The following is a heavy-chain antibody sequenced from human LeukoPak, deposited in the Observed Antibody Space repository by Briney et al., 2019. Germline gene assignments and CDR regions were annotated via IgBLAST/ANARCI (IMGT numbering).Heavy chain of an antibody. D-gene: IGHD3-3*01. CDR1: GFTFDDYG. V-gene: IGHV3-23*01. CDR2: ISGSGGST. J-gene: IGHJ4*02. Sequence: PGGSLRLSCAASGFTFDDYGMSWVRQAPGKGLEWASAISGSGGSTYYADSVKGRFTISRDNSKNTLYLQMNSLRAEDTAVYYCAKTGFWSGYYKCFDYWGQGTLVTVSS. CDR3: AKTGFWSGYYKCFDY.